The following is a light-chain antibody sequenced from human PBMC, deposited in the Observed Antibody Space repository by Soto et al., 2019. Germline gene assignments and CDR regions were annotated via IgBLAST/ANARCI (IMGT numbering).Light chain of an antibody. V-gene: IGLV2-14*01. Sequence: QSALTQPASVSGSPGQSITISCTGSSSDVGVYKYVSWYQQHPGKAPRLMIYEVSNRPSGVSNRFSGSKSGNTASLTISGLQAEDEADYYYSSYASSSSLVFGGGTKVTVL. CDR2: EVS. CDR1: SSDVGVYKY. CDR3: SSYASSSSLV. J-gene: IGLJ3*02.